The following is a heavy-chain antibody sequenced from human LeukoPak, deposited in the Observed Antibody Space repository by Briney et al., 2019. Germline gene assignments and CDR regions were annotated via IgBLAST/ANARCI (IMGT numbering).Heavy chain of an antibody. CDR1: GGSIRSYY. J-gene: IGHJ4*02. V-gene: IGHV4-4*08. D-gene: IGHD5-12*01. Sequence: SETLSLTCTVTGGSIRSYYWSWIRQPPGKGLEWIGYFYNSGSTNYNPSLKSRVTISVDTSKNQLSLKLNSVTATDTAVYYCVRLDIVATTVDYWGQGTLVTVSS. CDR3: VRLDIVATTVDY. CDR2: FYNSGST.